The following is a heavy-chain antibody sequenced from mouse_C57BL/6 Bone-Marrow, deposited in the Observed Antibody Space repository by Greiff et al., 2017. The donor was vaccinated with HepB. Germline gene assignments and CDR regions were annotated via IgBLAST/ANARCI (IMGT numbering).Heavy chain of an antibody. J-gene: IGHJ2*01. D-gene: IGHD1-1*01. CDR3: ARRSPYYYGSSYGY. CDR1: GYTFTNYW. Sequence: VKLLESGAELVRPGTSVKMSCKASGYTFTNYWIGWAKQRPGHGLEWIGDIYPGGGYTNYNEKFKGKATLTADKSSSTAYMQFSSLTSEDSAIYYGARRSPYYYGSSYGYWGQGTTLTVSS. CDR2: IYPGGGYT. V-gene: IGHV1-63*01.